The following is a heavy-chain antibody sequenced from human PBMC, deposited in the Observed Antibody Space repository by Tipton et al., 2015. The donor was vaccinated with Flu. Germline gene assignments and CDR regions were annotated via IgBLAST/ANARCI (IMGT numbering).Heavy chain of an antibody. CDR3: ARDLSAVAGSYFDY. CDR2: VSHSGST. Sequence: GLVKPSETLSLTCGVSGYSISSGYYWGWIRQPPGKGLEWIGSVSHSGSTYYNPSLKSRVTISIDTFKTQFSLKLSSVTAADTAVYHCARDLSAVAGSYFDYWGQGTLVTVSS. V-gene: IGHV4-38-2*02. D-gene: IGHD6-19*01. J-gene: IGHJ4*02. CDR1: GYSISSGYY.